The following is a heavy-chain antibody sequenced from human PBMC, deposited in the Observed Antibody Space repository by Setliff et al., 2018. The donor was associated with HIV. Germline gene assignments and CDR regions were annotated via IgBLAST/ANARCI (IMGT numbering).Heavy chain of an antibody. CDR1: GYTFTNYY. D-gene: IGHD5-12*01. Sequence: ASVKVSCKASGYTFTNYYIHWVRQAPGQGLEWMGVINPSDGSTSYAQKFQGSVTMTEDTSTNTVYMEVGSLRSQDPAVTAVYYCARDSGARWLQGHFDYWGQGTLVTVSS. J-gene: IGHJ4*02. CDR2: INPSDGST. CDR3: ARDSGARWLQGHFDY. V-gene: IGHV1-46*01.